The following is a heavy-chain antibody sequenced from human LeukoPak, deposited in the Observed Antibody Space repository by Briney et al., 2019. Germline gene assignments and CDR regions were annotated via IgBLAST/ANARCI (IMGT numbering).Heavy chain of an antibody. CDR3: ARDTPEYNPNLRFLEWHVGAFDI. D-gene: IGHD3-3*01. CDR2: ISGSGGST. CDR1: GFTFSSYA. Sequence: GGSLRLSCAASGFTFSSYAMSWVRQAPGKGLEWVSAISGSGGSTYYADSVKGRFTISRDNAKNSLYLQMNSLRAEDTAVYYCARDTPEYNPNLRFLEWHVGAFDIWGQGTMVTVSS. V-gene: IGHV3-23*01. J-gene: IGHJ3*02.